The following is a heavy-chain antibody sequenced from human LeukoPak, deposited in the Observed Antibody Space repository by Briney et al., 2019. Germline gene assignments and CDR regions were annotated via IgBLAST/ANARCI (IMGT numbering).Heavy chain of an antibody. Sequence: SETLSLTCAVYGGSFSGYYWSWIRQPPGKGLEWIGEINHSGSTNYNPSLKSRVTISVDTSKNQFSLKLSSVTAADTAVYYCARQRTTNYYDSSGYYKWFDPWGQGTLVTVSS. CDR2: INHSGST. V-gene: IGHV4-34*01. CDR3: ARQRTTNYYDSSGYYKWFDP. J-gene: IGHJ5*02. CDR1: GGSFSGYY. D-gene: IGHD3-22*01.